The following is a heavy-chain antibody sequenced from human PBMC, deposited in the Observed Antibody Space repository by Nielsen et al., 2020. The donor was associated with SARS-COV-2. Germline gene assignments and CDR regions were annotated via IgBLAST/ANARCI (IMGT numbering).Heavy chain of an antibody. J-gene: IGHJ6*02. CDR2: IYTDGNT. V-gene: IGHV3-66*01. CDR3: ARDNWGRMDV. Sequence: GESLKISCGASGFTISSSFMSWVRQAARKGLDWVSVIYTDGNTSHADSVKGRFTISRDNSKNTLYLQMNSLRAEDTAVYYCARDNWGRMDVWGQGTTVTVSS. CDR1: GFTISSSF. D-gene: IGHD7-27*01.